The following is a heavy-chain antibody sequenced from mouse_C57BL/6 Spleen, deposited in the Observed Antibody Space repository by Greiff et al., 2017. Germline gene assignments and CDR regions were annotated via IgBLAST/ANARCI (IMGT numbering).Heavy chain of an antibody. CDR3: ARVGTSAYYFDY. J-gene: IGHJ2*01. D-gene: IGHD3-1*01. Sequence: QVQLQQPGAELVMPGASVKLSCKASGYTFTSYWMHWVKQRPGQGLEWIGEIDPSDSYTNYNQKFKGKSTLTVDKSSSTAYMQLSSLTSEDSAVYYCARVGTSAYYFDYWGQGTTRTVSS. CDR1: GYTFTSYW. V-gene: IGHV1-69*01. CDR2: IDPSDSYT.